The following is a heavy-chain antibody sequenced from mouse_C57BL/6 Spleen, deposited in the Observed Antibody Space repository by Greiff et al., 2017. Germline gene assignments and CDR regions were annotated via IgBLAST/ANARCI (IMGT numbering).Heavy chain of an antibody. J-gene: IGHJ2*01. V-gene: IGHV1-19*01. Sequence: EVKLMESGPVLVKPGASVKMSCKASGYTFTDYYMNWVKQSHGKSLEWIGVINPYNGGTSYNQKFKGKATLTVDKSSSTAYMELNSLTSEDSAVYYCARKLGYFDYWGQGTTLTVSS. CDR3: ARKLGYFDY. CDR1: GYTFTDYY. D-gene: IGHD4-1*01. CDR2: INPYNGGT.